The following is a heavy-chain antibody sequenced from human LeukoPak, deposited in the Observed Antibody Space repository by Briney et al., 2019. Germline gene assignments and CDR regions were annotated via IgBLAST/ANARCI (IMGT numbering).Heavy chain of an antibody. D-gene: IGHD2-21*02. CDR1: GFTFSSYS. J-gene: IGHJ4*02. CDR3: ARDLGGGDPSY. V-gene: IGHV3-48*04. CDR2: ISSSSSTI. Sequence: GGSLRLSCAASGFTFSSYSMNWVRQAPGKGLEWVSYISSSSSTIYYADSVKGRFTISRDNAKNSLYLQMNSLRAEDTAVYYCARDLGGGDPSYWGQGTLVTVSS.